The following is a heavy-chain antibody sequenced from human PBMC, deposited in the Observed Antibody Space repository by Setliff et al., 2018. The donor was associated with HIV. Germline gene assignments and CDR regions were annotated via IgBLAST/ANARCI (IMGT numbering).Heavy chain of an antibody. CDR1: GYTFTDYY. CDR2: VDPEDDKT. CDR3: VTGEGLRF. D-gene: IGHD2-15*01. J-gene: IGHJ4*02. V-gene: IGHV1-69-2*01. Sequence: ASVKVSCKASGYTFTDYYMDWVQQAPGKGLEWMGRVDPEDDKTIYAEKFQGRVTMTTATSSDTAYLYLSSLRSEDTAVYYCVTGEGLRFWGQGTLVTVS.